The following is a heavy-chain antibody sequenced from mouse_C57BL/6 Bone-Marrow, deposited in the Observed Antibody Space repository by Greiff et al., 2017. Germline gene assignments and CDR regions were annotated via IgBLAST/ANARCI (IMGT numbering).Heavy chain of an antibody. CDR2: INPGSGGT. D-gene: IGHD1-1*01. CDR1: GYAFTNYL. Sequence: QVQLQQSGAELVRPGTSVKVSCKASGYAFTNYLIEWVKQRPGQGLEWIGGINPGSGGTNYNEKFKGKATLTADKTASTAYMQLSSLTSEHSAVYFWAEDSDGNSFRWDYAMDYWGQGTSVTVSS. V-gene: IGHV1-54*01. J-gene: IGHJ4*01. CDR3: AEDSDGNSFRWDYAMDY.